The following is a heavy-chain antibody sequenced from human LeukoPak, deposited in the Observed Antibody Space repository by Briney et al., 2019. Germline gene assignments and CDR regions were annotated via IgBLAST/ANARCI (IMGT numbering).Heavy chain of an antibody. D-gene: IGHD6-19*01. CDR3: ASEAGAAPDWYFDL. V-gene: IGHV3-48*04. J-gene: IGHJ2*01. CDR1: GFTFSSYS. Sequence: GGSLRLSCAASGFTFSSYSMNWVRQAPGKGLEWVSYISGSSSTIYYADSVKGRFIISRDNAKNTFYLQMNSLRAEDTAVYYCASEAGAAPDWYFDLWGRGTLVTVSS. CDR2: ISGSSSTI.